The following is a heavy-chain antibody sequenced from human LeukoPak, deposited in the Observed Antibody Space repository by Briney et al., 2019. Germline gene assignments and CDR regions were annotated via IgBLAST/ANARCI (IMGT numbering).Heavy chain of an antibody. CDR2: INHSGSI. Sequence: SETLSLTCAVYGGSFSGYYWSWIRQPPGKGLEWIGEINHSGSINYNPSLKSRVTISVDTSKNQFSLKLSSVTAADTAVYYCARDNWNYGSSMDVWGQGTTVTVSS. CDR1: GGSFSGYY. D-gene: IGHD1-7*01. V-gene: IGHV4-34*01. J-gene: IGHJ6*02. CDR3: ARDNWNYGSSMDV.